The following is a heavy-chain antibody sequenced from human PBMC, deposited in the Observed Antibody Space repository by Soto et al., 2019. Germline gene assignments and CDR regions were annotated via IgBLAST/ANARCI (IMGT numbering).Heavy chain of an antibody. CDR3: ARDCSGGSCSSYYYYGMDV. D-gene: IGHD2-15*01. CDR1: GGTFSSYT. CDR2: IIPILGIA. J-gene: IGHJ6*02. Sequence: SVKVSCKASGGTFSSYTISWVRQAPGQGLEWMGRIIPILGIANYAQKFQGRVTVTADKSTSTAYMELSSLRSEDTAVYYCARDCSGGSCSSYYYYGMDVWGQGTTVTVSS. V-gene: IGHV1-69*04.